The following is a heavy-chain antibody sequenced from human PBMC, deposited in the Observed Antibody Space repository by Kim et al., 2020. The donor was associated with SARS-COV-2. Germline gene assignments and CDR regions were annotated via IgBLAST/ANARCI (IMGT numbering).Heavy chain of an antibody. CDR3: ARVEWNLGYCSGGSCLNW. D-gene: IGHD2-15*01. V-gene: IGHV4-59*01. Sequence: SETLSLTCTVSGGTISSYYWSWIRQPPGKGLEWIGYIYYSGSTNYNLSLKSRVTISVDKSKNQFSLKLSTAIGADTAVSYCARVEWNLGYCSGGSCLNW. J-gene: IGHJ5*01. CDR1: GGTISSYY. CDR2: IYYSGST.